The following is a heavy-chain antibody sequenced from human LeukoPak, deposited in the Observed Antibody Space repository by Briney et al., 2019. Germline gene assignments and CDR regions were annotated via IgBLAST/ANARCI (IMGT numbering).Heavy chain of an antibody. J-gene: IGHJ5*02. CDR2: IYYSGST. D-gene: IGHD1-1*01. CDR1: GASISSDY. Sequence: PSETLSLTCTVSGASISSDYWSWIRQPPGKGLEWIGYIYYSGSTNYNPSLKSRVTISVDTSKNQFSLKLSSVTAADTAVYYCARHVGRYGFDPWGQGTLVTVSS. V-gene: IGHV4-59*08. CDR3: ARHVGRYGFDP.